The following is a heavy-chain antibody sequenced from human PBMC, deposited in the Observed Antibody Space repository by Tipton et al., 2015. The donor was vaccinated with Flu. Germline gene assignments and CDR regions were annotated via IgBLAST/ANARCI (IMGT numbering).Heavy chain of an antibody. CDR1: GVSISRYY. CDR2: IYTSGSA. V-gene: IGHV4-4*07. D-gene: IGHD1-26*01. CDR3: AGTNSGSQYRPGDAFDF. Sequence: TLSLTCTVSGVSISRYYWSWIRQPAGKELEWIGRIYTSGSADYSPSLKSRVSMSGDTSKNQFSLKLNSVTAADTAVYYCAGTNSGSQYRPGDAFDFWGQGIIVTASS. J-gene: IGHJ3*01.